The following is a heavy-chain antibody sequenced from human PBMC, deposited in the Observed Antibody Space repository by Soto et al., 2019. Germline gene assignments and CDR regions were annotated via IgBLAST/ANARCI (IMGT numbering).Heavy chain of an antibody. J-gene: IGHJ6*02. Sequence: GESQKISCKGSVYSFTSYWIGRERQMTGKGLEWMGIIYPGDSDTRYSPSFQGQVTISADKSISTAYLQWSSLKASDTAMYYCARHAVVVAASANYYYGMDVWGQGTTVTVSS. V-gene: IGHV5-51*01. CDR2: IYPGDSDT. CDR3: ARHAVVVAASANYYYGMDV. CDR1: VYSFTSYW. D-gene: IGHD2-15*01.